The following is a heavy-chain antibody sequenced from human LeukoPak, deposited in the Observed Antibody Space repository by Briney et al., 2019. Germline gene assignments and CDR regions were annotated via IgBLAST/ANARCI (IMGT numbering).Heavy chain of an antibody. J-gene: IGHJ4*02. CDR1: GLTFSSYW. CDR3: TSLSGFYQSY. D-gene: IGHD3-22*01. CDR2: IKRDGSEG. V-gene: IGHV3-7*01. Sequence: GGSLRLSCVASGLTFSSYWMNRVRHVPGKGLECLASIKRDGSEGFYVDSVKGRFTISRDNTKNSLFLDMNSLRVEDTAIYYCTSLSGFYQSYWGQGALVTVSS.